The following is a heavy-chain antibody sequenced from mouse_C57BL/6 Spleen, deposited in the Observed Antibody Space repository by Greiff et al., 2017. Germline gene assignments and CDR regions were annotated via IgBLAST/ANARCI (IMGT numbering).Heavy chain of an antibody. CDR2: IDPETGGT. Sequence: VQLQQSGAELVRPGASVTLSCKASGYTFTDYEMHWVKQTPVHGLEWIGAIDPETGGTAYNQKFKGKAILTADKSSSTAYMELRSLTSEDSAVYYWTRGGGSSYPAWFAYWGQGTLVTVSA. D-gene: IGHD1-1*01. J-gene: IGHJ3*01. CDR1: GYTFTDYE. V-gene: IGHV1-15*01. CDR3: TRGGGSSYPAWFAY.